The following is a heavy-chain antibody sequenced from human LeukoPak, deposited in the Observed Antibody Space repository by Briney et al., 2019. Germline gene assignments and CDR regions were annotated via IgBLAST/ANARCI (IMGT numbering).Heavy chain of an antibody. CDR3: ARADRLHGGPYLIGP. J-gene: IGHJ5*02. D-gene: IGHD3-16*01. V-gene: IGHV1-2*02. CDR1: GYSFTDYY. Sequence: ASVRVSCKTSGYSFTDYYMHWVRQAPGQGLEWMGWINPNSGGTSSAQKFQGRITMTRDTSITTVYMEVSWLTSDDTAIYYCARADRLHGGPYLIGPWGQGTLVTVSA. CDR2: INPNSGGT.